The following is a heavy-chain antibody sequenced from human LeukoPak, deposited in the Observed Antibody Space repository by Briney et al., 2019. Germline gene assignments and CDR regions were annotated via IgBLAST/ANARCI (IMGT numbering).Heavy chain of an antibody. CDR3: ARGGYCSSTSCYIYMDV. Sequence: ASVKVSCKASGYTFTSYDINWVRQATGQGLEWMGWMNPNSGNTGYAQKFQGRVTMTRNTSISTAYMELSSLRSEDTAVYYCARGGYCSSTSCYIYMDVWGKGTTATISS. CDR1: GYTFTSYD. V-gene: IGHV1-8*01. J-gene: IGHJ6*03. CDR2: MNPNSGNT. D-gene: IGHD2-2*02.